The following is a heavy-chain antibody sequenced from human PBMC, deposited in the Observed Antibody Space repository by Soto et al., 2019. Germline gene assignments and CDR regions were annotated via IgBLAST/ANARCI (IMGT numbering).Heavy chain of an antibody. J-gene: IGHJ3*02. Sequence: EVQMLESGGGLVQPGGSLRLSCAASGFTLSSYALSWVRQAPGKGLEWVSGISGSGDFTFDADSVRGRFTISRDNSMNTLYLQMNSLRVEDTAVYYCARGPTMVGVGVDAFDIWGQGTRATVSS. CDR2: ISGSGDFT. D-gene: IGHD3-3*01. V-gene: IGHV3-23*01. CDR3: ARGPTMVGVGVDAFDI. CDR1: GFTLSSYA.